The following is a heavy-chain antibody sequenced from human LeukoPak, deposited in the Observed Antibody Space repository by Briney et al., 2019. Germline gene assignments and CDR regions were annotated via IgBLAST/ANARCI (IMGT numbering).Heavy chain of an antibody. CDR3: ARDRRYCTNGLCYSSYYYMDV. V-gene: IGHV4-4*07. J-gene: IGHJ6*03. CDR2: IYTSGST. D-gene: IGHD2-8*01. CDR1: GGSISNYY. Sequence: PSQTLSLTCTVSGGSISNYYWSWIRQPAGKGLEWIGRIYTSGSTNYSPSLKSRVTMSVDTSKNQFSLKLSSVTAADTAVYYCARDRRYCTNGLCYSSYYYMDVWGKGTTVTVSS.